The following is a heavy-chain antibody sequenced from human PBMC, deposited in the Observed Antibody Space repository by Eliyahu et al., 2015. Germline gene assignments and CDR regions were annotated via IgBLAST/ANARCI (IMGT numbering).Heavy chain of an antibody. CDR3: AHRPNYYDSSGYYFDY. CDR1: GFSLSTSGVG. CDR2: IYWDDDK. Sequence: QITLKESGPTLVKPTQTLTLTCTFSGFSLSTSGVGVGWIRQPPGKALEWLALIYWDDDKRYSPSLKSRLTITKDTSKNQVVLTMTNMDPVDTATYYCAHRPNYYDSSGYYFDYWGQGTLVTVSS. J-gene: IGHJ4*02. V-gene: IGHV2-5*02. D-gene: IGHD3-22*01.